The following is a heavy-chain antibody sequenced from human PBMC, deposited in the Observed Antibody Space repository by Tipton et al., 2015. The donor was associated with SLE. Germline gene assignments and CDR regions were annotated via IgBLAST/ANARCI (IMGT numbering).Heavy chain of an antibody. J-gene: IGHJ6*02. D-gene: IGHD2-15*01. V-gene: IGHV3-30*04. Sequence: SLRLSCAASGFTFSSYAMHWVRQAPGKGLEWVAVISYDGSNKYYADSVKGRFTISRDNSKNTLYLQMNSLRTEEAAVYYCARAYWASLAHYYYGMDIWGQGNTVTVS. CDR2: ISYDGSNK. CDR3: ARAYWASLAHYYYGMDI. CDR1: GFTFSSYA.